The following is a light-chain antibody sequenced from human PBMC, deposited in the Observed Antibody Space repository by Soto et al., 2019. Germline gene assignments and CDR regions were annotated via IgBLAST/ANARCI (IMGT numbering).Light chain of an antibody. CDR3: SSYAGDTPYI. CDR2: EVN. Sequence: QSVLTQPASVSGSPGQSVTISCTGTSSDVGGYDYVSWYQQLPGKAPKLVIYEVNKRPSGVPERFSGSKSGNTASLTVSGLQAEDEADFYCSSYAGDTPYIFGTGTKLTVL. V-gene: IGLV2-8*01. CDR1: SSDVGGYDY. J-gene: IGLJ1*01.